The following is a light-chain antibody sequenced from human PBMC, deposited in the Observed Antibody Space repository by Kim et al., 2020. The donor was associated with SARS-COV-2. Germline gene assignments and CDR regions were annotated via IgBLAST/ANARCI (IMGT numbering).Light chain of an antibody. CDR1: QSVGSS. J-gene: IGKJ4*01. CDR3: QQRFKWPLT. V-gene: IGKV3-11*01. Sequence: EIVLTQSPATLSLSPGERATLSCRASQSVGSSLAWYQQKPGQAPRLLIYDASTRATGIPARFSGSGSGTDFTLTISSLEPEDFAVYYCQQRFKWPLTFGGATKVDIK. CDR2: DAS.